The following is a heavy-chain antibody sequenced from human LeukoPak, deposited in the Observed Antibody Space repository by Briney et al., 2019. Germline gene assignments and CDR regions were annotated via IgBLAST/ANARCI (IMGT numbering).Heavy chain of an antibody. Sequence: GASVKVSCKASGYTFISFGISWVRQAPGQGLEWMGWINPNSGVTNYAQKFQGRVTMTRDTSISTAYMELTRLRSDDTAVYYCAGGTDYGDDRYWGQGTLVTVSS. J-gene: IGHJ4*02. CDR2: INPNSGVT. D-gene: IGHD4-17*01. CDR1: GYTFISFG. V-gene: IGHV1-2*02. CDR3: AGGTDYGDDRY.